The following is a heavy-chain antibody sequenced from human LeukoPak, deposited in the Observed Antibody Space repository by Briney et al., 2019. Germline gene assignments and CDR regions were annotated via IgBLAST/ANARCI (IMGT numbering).Heavy chain of an antibody. CDR3: ARDTIRGYSYGYDY. CDR1: GGSISSGGYS. CDR2: IYHSGST. J-gene: IGHJ4*02. V-gene: IGHV4-30-2*01. Sequence: SQTLSLTCAVSGGSISSGGYSWSWIRQPPGKGLEWIGYIYHSGSTYYNPSLKSRVTISVDRSKNQFSLKLSSVTAVDTAVYYCARDTIRGYSYGYDYWGQGTLVTVSS. D-gene: IGHD5-18*01.